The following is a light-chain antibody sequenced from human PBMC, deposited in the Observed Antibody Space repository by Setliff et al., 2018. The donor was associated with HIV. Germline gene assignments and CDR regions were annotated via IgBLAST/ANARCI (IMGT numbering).Light chain of an antibody. CDR2: DVT. V-gene: IGLV2-11*01. CDR1: SSDVGGYNY. Sequence: QSVLTQPRSVSGSPGQSVTISCTGTSSDVGGYNYVSWYQQHPGKAPKLMIFDVTERPSGVPDRFSGSKSGNTASLTISGLQAEDEADYYCSSYASSNTLVFGGGTKVTVL. CDR3: SSYASSNTLV. J-gene: IGLJ3*02.